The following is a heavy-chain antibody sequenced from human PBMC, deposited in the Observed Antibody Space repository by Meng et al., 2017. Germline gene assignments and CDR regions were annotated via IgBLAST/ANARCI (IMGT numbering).Heavy chain of an antibody. CDR3: ARDLRVADIWFDP. CDR1: GFTFSSYW. V-gene: IGHV3-7*01. CDR2: INQDGSEK. J-gene: IGHJ5*02. Sequence: GGSLRLSCAASGFTFSSYWMSWVRQAPGKGLEWVANINQDGSEKYYVDSVKGRFTISRDNAKNSLYLQMNSLRAEDTAVYYCARDLRVADIWFDPWGQGTLVTVSS. D-gene: IGHD3-9*01.